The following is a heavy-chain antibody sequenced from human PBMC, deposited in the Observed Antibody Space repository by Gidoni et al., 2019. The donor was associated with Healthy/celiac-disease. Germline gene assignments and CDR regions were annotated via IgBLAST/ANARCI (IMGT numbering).Heavy chain of an antibody. CDR3: ANPRITMVRATNWFDP. CDR1: GFTFSSYA. Sequence: EVQLLESGGGLVQPGGSLSLSCAASGFTFSSYAMSWVRQAPGKGLEWVSAISGSGGSTYYADSVKGRFTISRDNSKNTLYLQMNSLRAEDTAVYHCANPRITMVRATNWFDPWGQGTLVTVSS. J-gene: IGHJ5*02. V-gene: IGHV3-23*01. D-gene: IGHD3-10*01. CDR2: ISGSGGST.